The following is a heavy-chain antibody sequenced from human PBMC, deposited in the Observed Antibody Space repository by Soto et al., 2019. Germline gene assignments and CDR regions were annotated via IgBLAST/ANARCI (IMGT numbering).Heavy chain of an antibody. D-gene: IGHD3-3*01. V-gene: IGHV3-30-3*01. CDR2: ISYDGSNK. CDR3: AREGYSPITIFGVALHYYYYGMDV. Sequence: QVQLVESGGGVVQPGRSLRLSCAASGFTFSSYAMHWVRQAPGKGLEWVAVISYDGSNKYYADSVKGRFTISRDNSKNTLYLQMNSLRAEETAVYYCAREGYSPITIFGVALHYYYYGMDVWGQGTTVTVSS. CDR1: GFTFSSYA. J-gene: IGHJ6*02.